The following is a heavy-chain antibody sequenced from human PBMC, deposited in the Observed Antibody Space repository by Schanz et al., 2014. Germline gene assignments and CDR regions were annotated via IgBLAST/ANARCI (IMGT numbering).Heavy chain of an antibody. CDR2: ISDSGTYT. CDR1: GFIFSDYY. J-gene: IGHJ3*02. CDR3: ARVALPGYSSPRDAFDI. D-gene: IGHD5-18*01. Sequence: QVQLVESGGGLVKPGGSLRLSCAASGFIFSDYYMAWIRQAPGKGLEWLSYISDSGTYTNYADSVKGRFTISRDNAKNSLYLEMNSLRAEDTAVYYCARVALPGYSSPRDAFDIWGQGTMVTVSS. V-gene: IGHV3-11*05.